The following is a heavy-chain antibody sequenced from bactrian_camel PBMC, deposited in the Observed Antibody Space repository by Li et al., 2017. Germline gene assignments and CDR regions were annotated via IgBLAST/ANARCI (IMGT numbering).Heavy chain of an antibody. Sequence: DVQLVESGGGSVQAGGSLRLSCVASGYTGTTFCMAWFRQAPGKEREGVAAIDSRGGTAYADSATGRFTISQDNAKNTLYLQMNSLKPEDTAMYYCAANPFWTYGAICSYTRPADFGYWGQGTQVTVS. CDR2: IDSRGGT. V-gene: IGHV3S67*01. CDR1: GYTGTTFC. J-gene: IGHJ6*01. D-gene: IGHD2*01. CDR3: AANPFWTYGAICSYTRPADFGY.